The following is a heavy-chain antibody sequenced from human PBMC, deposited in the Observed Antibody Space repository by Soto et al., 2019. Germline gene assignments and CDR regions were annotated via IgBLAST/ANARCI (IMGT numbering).Heavy chain of an antibody. V-gene: IGHV3-23*01. CDR3: AKLSRGGSSWNKFWFDP. J-gene: IGHJ5*02. D-gene: IGHD6-13*01. Sequence: GGSLRLSCAASGFTFSSYAMSWGRQAPGKGLEWVSAISGSGGSTYYADSVKGRFTISRDNSKNTLYLQMNSLRAEDTAVYYCAKLSRGGSSWNKFWFDPWGQGTLVTVSS. CDR1: GFTFSSYA. CDR2: ISGSGGST.